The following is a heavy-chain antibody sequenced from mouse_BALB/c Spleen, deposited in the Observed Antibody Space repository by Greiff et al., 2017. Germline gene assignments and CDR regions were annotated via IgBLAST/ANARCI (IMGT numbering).Heavy chain of an antibody. CDR1: GFNIKDTY. Sequence: EVQLQQSGAELVKPGASVKLSCTASGFNIKDTYMHWVKQRPEQGLEWIGRIDPANGNTKYDPKFQGKATITADTSSNTAYLQLSSLTSEDTAVYYCAKNGYLAWFAYWGQGTLVTVSA. J-gene: IGHJ3*01. V-gene: IGHV14-3*02. CDR3: AKNGYLAWFAY. CDR2: IDPANGNT. D-gene: IGHD2-2*01.